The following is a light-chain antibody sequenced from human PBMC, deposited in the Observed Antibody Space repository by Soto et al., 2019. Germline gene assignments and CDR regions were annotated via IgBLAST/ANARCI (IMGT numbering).Light chain of an antibody. CDR3: CSYAGGSTLV. V-gene: IGLV2-23*01. Sequence: QSALTQPASVSGSPGQSITISCTGTSSDIGTYNLVSWYQQHPGKAPKLIIYEATKRPSGVSNRFSGSKSDNTASLTISGLQTEDEADYYCCSYAGGSTLVFGGGTKVTVL. J-gene: IGLJ3*02. CDR2: EAT. CDR1: SSDIGTYNL.